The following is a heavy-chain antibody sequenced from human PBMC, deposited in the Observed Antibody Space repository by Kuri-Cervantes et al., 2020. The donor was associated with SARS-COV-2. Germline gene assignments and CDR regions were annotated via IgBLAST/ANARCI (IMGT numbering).Heavy chain of an antibody. CDR1: SGSISSSTYY. CDR2: INHSGST. Sequence: SDLRSLTCTVASGSISSSTYYRSWIRQPPGKGLEWIGEINHSGSTNYNPSLKSRVTISVDTSKNQFSLKLSSVTAADTAVYYCARGRRGYSYLAADVWGKGTTVTVSS. D-gene: IGHD5-18*01. CDR3: ARGRRGYSYLAADV. V-gene: IGHV4-39*07. J-gene: IGHJ6*04.